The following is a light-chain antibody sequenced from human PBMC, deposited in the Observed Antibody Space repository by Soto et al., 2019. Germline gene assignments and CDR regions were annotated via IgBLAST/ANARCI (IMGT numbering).Light chain of an antibody. V-gene: IGKV3-15*01. CDR2: GAS. Sequence: ERVMTQAAATLSVYPGERATLSCRASQSVSSNLAWYQQKPGQAPRLLIYGASTRATGFPARFSGSGSGTEFTLTISSLQSEDFAVYYCQQYNNWPQTFGQGTKVDIK. CDR3: QQYNNWPQT. CDR1: QSVSSN. J-gene: IGKJ1*01.